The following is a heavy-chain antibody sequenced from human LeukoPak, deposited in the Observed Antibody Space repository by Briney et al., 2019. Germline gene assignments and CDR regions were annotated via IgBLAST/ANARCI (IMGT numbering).Heavy chain of an antibody. Sequence: GGSLRLSCAASGFTFSSYEMNWVRQAPGKGLEWVSYISSSGSTIYYADSVKGRFTISRDNAKNSLYLQMNSLRAEDTAVYYCARDLGIASPGIAAAVTATYNWFDPWGQGTLVTVSS. CDR1: GFTFSSYE. CDR2: ISSSGSTI. J-gene: IGHJ5*02. CDR3: ARDLGIASPGIAAAVTATYNWFDP. D-gene: IGHD6-13*01. V-gene: IGHV3-48*03.